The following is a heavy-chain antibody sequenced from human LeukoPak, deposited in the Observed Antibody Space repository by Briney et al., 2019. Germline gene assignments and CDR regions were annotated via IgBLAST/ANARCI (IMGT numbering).Heavy chain of an antibody. Sequence: GGSLRLSCAASGFTFKTSCMSWVRQAPGKGLEWVTNIKQDGSDKDKHYVGSVMGRFTISRDNAKNSLYLQMNSLRVEDTAVYYCARVQEYSNGSYWGQGTLVTVSS. CDR1: GFTFKTSC. V-gene: IGHV3-7*01. D-gene: IGHD3-10*01. CDR2: IKQDGSDKDK. CDR3: ARVQEYSNGSY. J-gene: IGHJ4*02.